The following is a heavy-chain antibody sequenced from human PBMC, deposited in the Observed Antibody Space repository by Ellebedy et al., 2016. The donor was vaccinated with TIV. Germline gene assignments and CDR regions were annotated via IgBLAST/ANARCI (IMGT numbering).Heavy chain of an antibody. J-gene: IGHJ4*02. CDR2: IGGRNSYT. Sequence: PGGSLRLSCAASGFTFSDHYMSWIRQAPGKGLEWLSYIGGRNSYTNYADSVKGRFTISRDNAKNSLYLQMNSLRAEDTAVYYCASPPGVVALWGQGTLVTVSS. D-gene: IGHD3-10*01. V-gene: IGHV3-11*03. CDR3: ASPPGVVAL. CDR1: GFTFSDHY.